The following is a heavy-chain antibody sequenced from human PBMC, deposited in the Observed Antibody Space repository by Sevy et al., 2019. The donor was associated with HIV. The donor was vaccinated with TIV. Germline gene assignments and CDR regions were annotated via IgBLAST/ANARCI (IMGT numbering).Heavy chain of an antibody. CDR1: GGSISSFY. D-gene: IGHD2-15*01. V-gene: IGHV4-4*07. CDR2: IYTGGST. J-gene: IGHJ6*02. CDR3: AREPCSGSSCYYFYYHTMDV. Sequence: SETLSLTCTVSGGSISSFYWSWIRQPAGKGLEWIGRIYTGGSTNYNPSLKSRVTMSVDTSKNQYSLKLSSVTAADTAVYYCAREPCSGSSCYYFYYHTMDVWGQGTTVTVSS.